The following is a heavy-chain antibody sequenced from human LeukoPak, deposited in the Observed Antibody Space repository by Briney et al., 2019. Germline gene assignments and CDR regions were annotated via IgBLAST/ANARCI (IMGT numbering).Heavy chain of an antibody. CDR3: ARQREERAVFWSGYFPYYFDY. CDR2: IYYSGST. J-gene: IGHJ4*02. D-gene: IGHD3-3*01. CDR1: GGSISSSSYY. Sequence: SETLSLTCTVSGGSISSSSYYWGWIRQPPGKGLEWIGSIYYSGSTYYNPSLKSRVTISVDTSKNQFSLKLSSVTAADTAVYYCARQREERAVFWSGYFPYYFDYWGQGTLVTVSS. V-gene: IGHV4-39*01.